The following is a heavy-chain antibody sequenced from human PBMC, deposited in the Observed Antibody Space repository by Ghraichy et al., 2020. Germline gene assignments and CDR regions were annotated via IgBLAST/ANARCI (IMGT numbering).Heavy chain of an antibody. CDR2: IRYDGSNK. D-gene: IGHD1-26*01. J-gene: IGHJ4*02. Sequence: GGSLRLSCAASGFTFSSSGMHWVRQAPGKGLEWVAFIRYDGSNKYYADSVKGRFTISRDNSKNTLYLQMNSLRAEDTAVYYCAKGPWEDYDEDGDYWGQGTLVTVSS. V-gene: IGHV3-30*02. CDR3: AKGPWEDYDEDGDY. CDR1: GFTFSSSG.